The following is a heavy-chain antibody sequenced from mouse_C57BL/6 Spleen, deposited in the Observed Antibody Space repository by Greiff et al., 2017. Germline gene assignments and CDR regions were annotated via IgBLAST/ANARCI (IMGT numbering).Heavy chain of an antibody. D-gene: IGHD2-3*01. V-gene: IGHV1-54*01. CDR2: INPGSGGT. Sequence: VKLQESGAELVRPGTSVKVSCKASGYAFTNYLIEWVKQRPGQGLEWIGVINPGSGGTNYNEKFKGKATLTADKSSSTAYMQLSSLTSEDSAVYFCARRDFLSSSGFAYWGQGTLVTVSA. J-gene: IGHJ3*01. CDR1: GYAFTNYL. CDR3: ARRDFLSSSGFAY.